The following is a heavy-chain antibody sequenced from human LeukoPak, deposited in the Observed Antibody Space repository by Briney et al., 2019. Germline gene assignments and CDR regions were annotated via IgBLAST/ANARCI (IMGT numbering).Heavy chain of an antibody. D-gene: IGHD2-15*01. CDR1: GYTFTGYY. V-gene: IGHV1-24*01. Sequence: GASVKVSCKASGYTFTGYYMHRVRQAPGKGLEWMGGFDPEDGETIYAQKFQGRVTMTEDTSTDTAYMELSSLRSEDTAVYYCATDLDVVVGLLWGQGTLVTVSS. CDR2: FDPEDGET. CDR3: ATDLDVVVGLL. J-gene: IGHJ4*02.